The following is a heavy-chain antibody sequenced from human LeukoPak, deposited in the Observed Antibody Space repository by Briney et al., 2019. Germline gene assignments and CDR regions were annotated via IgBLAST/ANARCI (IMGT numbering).Heavy chain of an antibody. Sequence: GGSLRLSCAASGFTFSSHWMSWVRQAPGKGLEWVANIKHDGSEKYYVGSVKGRFTISRDNAKNSLYLQINSLRAEDTAVYYCALYNWNSKRDLDYWGQGTLVTVSS. CDR3: ALYNWNSKRDLDY. CDR2: IKHDGSEK. CDR1: GFTFSSHW. D-gene: IGHD1-7*01. V-gene: IGHV3-7*05. J-gene: IGHJ4*02.